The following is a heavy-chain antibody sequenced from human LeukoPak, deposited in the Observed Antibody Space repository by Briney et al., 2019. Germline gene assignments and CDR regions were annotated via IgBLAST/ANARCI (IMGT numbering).Heavy chain of an antibody. Sequence: PGGSLRLSCAASGFTFSSYWMSWVRQAPGKGLEWVSSISSSSSYIYYADSVKGRFTISRDNAKNSLYLQMNSLRAEDTAVYYCARRRGRSQGPYGMDVWGKGTTVTVSS. V-gene: IGHV3-21*01. J-gene: IGHJ6*04. CDR2: ISSSSSYI. CDR3: ARRRGRSQGPYGMDV. CDR1: GFTFSSYW.